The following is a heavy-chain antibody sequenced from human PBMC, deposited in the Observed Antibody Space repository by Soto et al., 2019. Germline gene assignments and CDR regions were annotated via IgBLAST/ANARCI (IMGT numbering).Heavy chain of an antibody. CDR3: ASSSSVYRDAFDI. CDR2: INPNSGGT. D-gene: IGHD6-6*01. Sequence: VASVKVSCKASGYIFTGYYMHWVRQAPGQGLEWMGWINPNSGGTNYAQKFQGWVTMTRDTSISTAYMELSRLRSDDTAVYYCASSSSVYRDAFDIWGQGTMVTVSS. J-gene: IGHJ3*02. CDR1: GYIFTGYY. V-gene: IGHV1-2*04.